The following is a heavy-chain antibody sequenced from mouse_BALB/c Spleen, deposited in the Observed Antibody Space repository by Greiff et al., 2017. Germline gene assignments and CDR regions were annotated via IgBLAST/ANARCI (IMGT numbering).Heavy chain of an antibody. D-gene: IGHD2-3*01. Sequence: EVHLVESGGGLVKPGGSLKLSCAASGFTFSSYAMSWVRQTPEKRLEWVASISSGGSTYYPDSVKGRFTISRDNARNILYLQMSSLRSEDTAMYYCARDGYYSYYAMDYWGQGTSVTVSS. CDR1: GFTFSSYA. J-gene: IGHJ4*01. V-gene: IGHV5-6-5*01. CDR3: ARDGYYSYYAMDY. CDR2: ISSGGST.